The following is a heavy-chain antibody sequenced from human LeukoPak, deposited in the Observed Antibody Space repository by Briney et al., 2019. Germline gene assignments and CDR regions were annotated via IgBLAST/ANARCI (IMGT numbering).Heavy chain of an antibody. V-gene: IGHV5-51*01. D-gene: IGHD2-2*01. CDR1: GYSFTSYW. CDR3: ASLGGKYQLLSPAGP. CDR2: IYPGDSDT. J-gene: IGHJ5*02. Sequence: KCGESLKISCKGSGYSFTSYWIGWVRQMPGKGLEWMGIIYPGDSDTRYSPSFQGQVTISADKSISTAYLQWSSLKASDTAMYYCASLGGKYQLLSPAGPWGQGTLVTVSS.